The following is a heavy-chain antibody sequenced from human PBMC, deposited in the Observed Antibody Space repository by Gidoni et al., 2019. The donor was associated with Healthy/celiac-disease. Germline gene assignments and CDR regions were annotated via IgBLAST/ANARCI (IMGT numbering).Heavy chain of an antibody. CDR3: ARGSFMGLPPDY. CDR2: INHSGST. V-gene: IGHV4-34*01. CDR1: GGSFSGYS. J-gene: IGHJ4*02. Sequence: QVQLQQWGAGLLKPSDTLSLTCAVYGGSFSGYSWGWIRQPPGKGLEWIEEINHSGSTNFNPSLKSRVTISVDTSKNQFSLKLSSVTAADTAVYYCARGSFMGLPPDYWGQGTLVTVSS. D-gene: IGHD3-16*02.